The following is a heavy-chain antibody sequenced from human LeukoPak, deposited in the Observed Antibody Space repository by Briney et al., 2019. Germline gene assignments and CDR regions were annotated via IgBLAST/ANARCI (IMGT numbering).Heavy chain of an antibody. CDR1: GFTFSSYA. CDR2: ISGSGGST. D-gene: IGHD2-15*01. J-gene: IGHJ4*02. V-gene: IGHV3-23*01. CDR3: ASRYCSGGSCYLDY. Sequence: GGSLRLSCAACGFTFSSYAMSWVRQAPGKGLEWVSAISGSGGSTYYADSVKGRFTISRDNSKNTLYLQMNSLRAEDTAVYYCASRYCSGGSCYLDYWGQGTLVTVSS.